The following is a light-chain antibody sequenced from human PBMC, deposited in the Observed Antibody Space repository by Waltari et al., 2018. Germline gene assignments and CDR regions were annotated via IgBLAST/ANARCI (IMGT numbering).Light chain of an antibody. CDR1: STDIGVYNY. CDR2: EVS. V-gene: IGLV2-8*01. J-gene: IGLJ2*01. CDR3: ASFAGSNTL. Sequence: QSALTQPPSASGSPGQSVTISCTGTSTDIGVYNYVSWYQQHPGKAPKLCIYEVSERPPGAPVRFPGSKAGIPASLTVFGLQTEDEADYYCASFAGSNTLFGGGTKLTVL.